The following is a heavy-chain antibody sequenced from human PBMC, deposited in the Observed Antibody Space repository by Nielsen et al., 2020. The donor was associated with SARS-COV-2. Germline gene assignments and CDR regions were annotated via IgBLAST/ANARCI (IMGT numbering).Heavy chain of an antibody. D-gene: IGHD6-6*01. J-gene: IGHJ4*02. Sequence: SETLSLTCTVSGGSISSGGYYWSWIRQHPGKGLEWIGYIYYSGSTNYNPSLKSRVTISVDTSKNQFSLKLSSVTAADTAVYYCARGDSSSSSFDYWDQGTLVTVSS. V-gene: IGHV4-61*08. CDR1: GGSISSGGYY. CDR2: IYYSGST. CDR3: ARGDSSSSSFDY.